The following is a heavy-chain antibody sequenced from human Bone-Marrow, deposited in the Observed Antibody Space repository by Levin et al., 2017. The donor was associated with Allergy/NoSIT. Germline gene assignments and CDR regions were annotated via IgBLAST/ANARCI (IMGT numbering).Heavy chain of an antibody. CDR1: GFPFSSHG. CDR3: AKDGAVGSSYHFYGMDV. J-gene: IGHJ6*02. V-gene: IGHV3-30*18. CDR2: ISNDGAKN. D-gene: IGHD3-16*01. Sequence: GGSLRLSCAASGFPFSSHGMHWVRQAPGKGLEWVALISNDGAKNYYVESVKGRFTVSRDNSENTLYLQMNSLRSEDTAVYYCAKDGAVGSSYHFYGMDVWGRGTTVTVSS.